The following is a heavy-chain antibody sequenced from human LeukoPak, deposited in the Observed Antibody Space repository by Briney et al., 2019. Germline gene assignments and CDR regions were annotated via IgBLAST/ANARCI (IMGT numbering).Heavy chain of an antibody. CDR2: IYHSGST. J-gene: IGHJ2*01. V-gene: IGHV4-59*07. Sequence: SDTLPLTCTDSGGSISSHYWSWIQQPPRKELAWMGYIYHSGSTNYHPPLKRRVTISIDTSKNQSSLKLSSVTAADTAVYYCASTPFPYDSWSGYYHRHPDWYFDLWGRGTLVTVSS. CDR3: ASTPFPYDSWSGYYHRHPDWYFDL. D-gene: IGHD3-3*01. CDR1: GGSISSHY.